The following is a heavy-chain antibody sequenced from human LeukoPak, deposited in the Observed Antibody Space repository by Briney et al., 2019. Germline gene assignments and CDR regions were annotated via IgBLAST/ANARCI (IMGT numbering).Heavy chain of an antibody. CDR2: MNPNSGNT. CDR3: ARVHSSGDRIDY. D-gene: IGHD7-27*01. J-gene: IGHJ4*02. Sequence: ASVKVSCKASGYTFTSYDINWVRQATGQGLEWMGWMNPNSGNTGYAQKFQGRVTITRNTSISTAYMELSSLRSEDTAVYYCARVHSSGDRIDYWGQGTLVTVSS. CDR1: GYTFTSYD. V-gene: IGHV1-8*03.